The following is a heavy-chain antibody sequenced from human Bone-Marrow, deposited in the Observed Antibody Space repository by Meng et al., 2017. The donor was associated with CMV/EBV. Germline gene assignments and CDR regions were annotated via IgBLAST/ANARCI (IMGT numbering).Heavy chain of an antibody. J-gene: IGHJ4*02. CDR2: IYTSGST. CDR3: ARTHYDFWSGYPIGFDY. CDR1: GGSISSYY. V-gene: IGHV4-4*07. D-gene: IGHD3-3*01. Sequence: GSLRLSCTVSGGSISSYYWSWIRQPAGKGLEWIGRIYTSGSTNYNPSLKSRVTISVDTSKNQFSLKLSSVTAADTAVYYCARTHYDFWSGYPIGFDYWGQGTLVTVSS.